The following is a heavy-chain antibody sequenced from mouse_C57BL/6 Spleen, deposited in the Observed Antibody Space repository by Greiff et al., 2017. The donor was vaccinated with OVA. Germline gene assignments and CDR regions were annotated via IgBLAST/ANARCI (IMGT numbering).Heavy chain of an antibody. CDR2: IWGVGST. D-gene: IGHD2-4*01. CDR1: GFSLTSYG. V-gene: IGHV2-6*01. J-gene: IGHJ4*01. Sequence: VQGVESGPGLVAPSQSLSITCTVSGFSLTSYGVDWVRQSPGKGLEWLGVIWGVGSTNYNSALKSRLSISKDNSKSQVFLKMNSLQTDDTAMYYCASDRYDYDEEGYAMDYWGQGTSVTVSS. CDR3: ASDRYDYDEEGYAMDY.